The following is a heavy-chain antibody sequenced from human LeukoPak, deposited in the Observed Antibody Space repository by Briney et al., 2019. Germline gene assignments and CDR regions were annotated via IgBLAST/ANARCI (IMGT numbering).Heavy chain of an antibody. CDR2: INPNSGGT. CDR1: GYTFTGYY. J-gene: IGHJ6*03. Sequence: ASVKVSCKASGYTFTGYYMHWVRQAPGQGLEWMGWINPNSGGTNYAQKFQGRVTMTRDTSISTAYMELSRLRSDDTAVYYCARALGYCSSTSCYRYYYMDVWGKGTTVTVSS. CDR3: ARALGYCSSTSCYRYYYMDV. D-gene: IGHD2-2*02. V-gene: IGHV1-2*02.